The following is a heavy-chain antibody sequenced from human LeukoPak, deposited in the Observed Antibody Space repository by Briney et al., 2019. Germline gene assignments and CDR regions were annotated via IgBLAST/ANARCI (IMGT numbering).Heavy chain of an antibody. J-gene: IGHJ6*03. V-gene: IGHV3-20*04. Sequence: GGSLRLSCAASGFTFDDYAMNWVRQVPGRGREWVSGINWNGRITEYADSVKDRFTISRQNTKNSLYLYMNNLGGEDTALYFCARGSVQLWLRDTYYYMDVWGKGTTVTVSS. CDR1: GFTFDDYA. D-gene: IGHD5-18*01. CDR2: INWNGRIT. CDR3: ARGSVQLWLRDTYYYMDV.